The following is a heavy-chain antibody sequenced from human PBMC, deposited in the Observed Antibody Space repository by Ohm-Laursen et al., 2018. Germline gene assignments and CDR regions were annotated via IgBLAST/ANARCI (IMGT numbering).Heavy chain of an antibody. D-gene: IGHD6-19*01. Sequence: SLRLSCAASGFTVSSNYMSWVRQAPGKGLEWVSVIYSGGSTYYADSVKGRFTISRDNSKNTLYLQMNSLRAEDTAVYYCARFYTSDWSKRGYHFDSWGQGTLVTVSS. CDR2: IYSGGST. V-gene: IGHV3-53*01. J-gene: IGHJ4*02. CDR1: GFTVSSNY. CDR3: ARFYTSDWSKRGYHFDS.